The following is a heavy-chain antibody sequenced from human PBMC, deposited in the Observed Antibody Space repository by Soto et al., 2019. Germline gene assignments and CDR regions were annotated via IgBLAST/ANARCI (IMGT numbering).Heavy chain of an antibody. J-gene: IGHJ5*01. CDR3: ARLLRYYDNTDS. Sequence: SEIVSLTCTVSDGSVSSGSYYWSCFRQPPGSGLEWIGEIYHSGSINYNPSLKSRLTISVDKSKNQFSLKLSSVTAADTAVYYCARLLRYYDNTDSWGQGILVTAPQ. V-gene: IGHV4-39*07. D-gene: IGHD3-9*01. CDR1: DGSVSSGSYY. CDR2: IYHSGSI.